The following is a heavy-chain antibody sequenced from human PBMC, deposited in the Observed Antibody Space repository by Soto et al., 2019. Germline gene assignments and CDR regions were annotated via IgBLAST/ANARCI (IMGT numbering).Heavy chain of an antibody. V-gene: IGHV3-53*01. J-gene: IGHJ4*02. CDR2: IYSSGPT. CDR3: ARAFGGSYDY. CDR1: GFTVSSYY. Sequence: GGSLRLSCAASGFTVSSYYMNWVRLVPEKGLEWVSVIYSSGPTFYADSVRGRFTISRDISKNTLYLQMNSPRVEDTAVYYCARAFGGSYDYWGQGTLVTVSS. D-gene: IGHD1-26*01.